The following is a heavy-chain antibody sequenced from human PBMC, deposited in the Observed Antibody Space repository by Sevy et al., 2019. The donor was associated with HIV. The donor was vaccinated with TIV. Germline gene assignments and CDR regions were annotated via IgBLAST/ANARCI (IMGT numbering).Heavy chain of an antibody. D-gene: IGHD3-22*01. CDR3: AKGLGSVVTPGFDY. V-gene: IGHV3-23*01. Sequence: GGSLRLSCAASGFTFSSYAMSWVRQAPGKGLEWVSAIGGCGGSTYYADSVKGRFTISRDNSKNTLYLQMNSLRAEDTAVYYCAKGLGSVVTPGFDYWGQGTLVTVSS. CDR1: GFTFSSYA. J-gene: IGHJ4*02. CDR2: IGGCGGST.